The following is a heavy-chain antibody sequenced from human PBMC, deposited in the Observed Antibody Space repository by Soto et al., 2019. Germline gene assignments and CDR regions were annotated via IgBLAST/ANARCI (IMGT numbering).Heavy chain of an antibody. CDR2: ISAHNGNT. Sequence: QVHLVQSGAEVKKPGASVKVSCKGSGYGFTTYGITWVRQAPGQGLEWMAWISAHNGNTNYAQKLQGRVTVTRDTSTSTAYMELRSVRSDDTAVYYCARGRYGAYWCQGALVTVSS. D-gene: IGHD3-10*01. V-gene: IGHV1-18*01. CDR3: ARGRYGAY. J-gene: IGHJ4*02. CDR1: GYGFTTYG.